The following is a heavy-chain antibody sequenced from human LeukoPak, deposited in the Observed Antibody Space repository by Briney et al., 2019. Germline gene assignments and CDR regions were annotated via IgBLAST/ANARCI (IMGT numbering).Heavy chain of an antibody. V-gene: IGHV3-7*01. CDR2: INQDGSEK. CDR3: VRSSGDY. D-gene: IGHD6-25*01. CDR1: GFIFSSYW. Sequence: GGSLRLSCAASGFIFSSYWMTWVRQAPGKGLEWVANINQDGSEKYFVDSVKGRFTISRDHAKNSLYLQMNSLRAEDTAAYYCVRSSGDYWGQGTLVTVSS. J-gene: IGHJ4*02.